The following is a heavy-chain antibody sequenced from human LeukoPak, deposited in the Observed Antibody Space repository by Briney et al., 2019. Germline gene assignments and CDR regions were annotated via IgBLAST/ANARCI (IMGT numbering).Heavy chain of an antibody. Sequence: GGSLRLSCAASGFTFSGSAMHWVRQPSGKGLEWVGRFRSEANGYATAYAASMKGRFTISRDDSKNTAYLQMNSLKTEDTAVYYCTRPDDGERNFDYWGQGTLVTVSS. CDR2: FRSEANGYAT. CDR3: TRPDDGERNFDY. D-gene: IGHD3-10*01. CDR1: GFTFSGSA. V-gene: IGHV3-73*01. J-gene: IGHJ4*02.